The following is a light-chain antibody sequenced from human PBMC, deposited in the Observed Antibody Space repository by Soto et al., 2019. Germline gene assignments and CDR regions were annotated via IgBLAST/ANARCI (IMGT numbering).Light chain of an antibody. J-gene: IGKJ2*01. V-gene: IGKV3-20*01. CDR3: LQYGSSPPYT. CDR1: QSVSNIY. Sequence: EVVLTQSPGTLSLSPGERATLSCRASQSVSNIYFAWYQQKAGQAPRLIIFGSSDRATGIPDRFSGSGSGTDFTLTISILEPEDFAVYYCLQYGSSPPYTFGQGTKMEIK. CDR2: GSS.